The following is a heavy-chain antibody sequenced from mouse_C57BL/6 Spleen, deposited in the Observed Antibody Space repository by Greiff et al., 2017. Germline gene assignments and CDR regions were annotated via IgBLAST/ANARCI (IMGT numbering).Heavy chain of an antibody. CDR2: FYPGSGSI. J-gene: IGHJ4*01. CDR1: GYTFTEYT. CDR3: ARHGSNYETGPYAMDY. Sequence: QVQLKQSGAELVKPGASVKLSCKASGYTFTEYTIHWVKQRSGQGLEWIGWFYPGSGSIKYNEKFKDKATLTADKSSSTVYMELSRLTAEDSAVYFCARHGSNYETGPYAMDYWGQGTSVTVSS. V-gene: IGHV1-62-2*01. D-gene: IGHD2-5*01.